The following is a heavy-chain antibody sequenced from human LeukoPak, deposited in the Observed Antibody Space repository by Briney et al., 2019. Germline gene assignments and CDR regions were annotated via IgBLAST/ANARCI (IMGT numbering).Heavy chain of an antibody. J-gene: IGHJ6*02. CDR2: ISGSGGST. CDR1: GFTFSSYA. CDR3: AKDIPYGSGSYYLYYYYGMDV. D-gene: IGHD3-10*01. Sequence: GGSLRLSCAASGFTFSSYAMSWVRRAPGKGLEWVSAISGSGGSTYYADSVRGRFTISRDNSKNTLYLQMNSLRAEDTAVYYCAKDIPYGSGSYYLYYYYGMDVWGQGTTVTVSS. V-gene: IGHV3-23*01.